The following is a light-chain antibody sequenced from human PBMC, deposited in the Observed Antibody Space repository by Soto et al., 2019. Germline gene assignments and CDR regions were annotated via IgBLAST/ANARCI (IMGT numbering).Light chain of an antibody. CDR2: GAS. J-gene: IGKJ5*01. V-gene: IGKV3-20*01. CDR3: QQYDNWLTGT. CDR1: QSVSNNY. Sequence: EIVLTQSPGTLSLSPGERATLSCRASQSVSNNYLAWYQQKPGQAPRLLIYGASNRATGIPDRFSGGGSGTEFTLTISSLQSEDFAVYYCQQYDNWLTGTFGQGTRLEIK.